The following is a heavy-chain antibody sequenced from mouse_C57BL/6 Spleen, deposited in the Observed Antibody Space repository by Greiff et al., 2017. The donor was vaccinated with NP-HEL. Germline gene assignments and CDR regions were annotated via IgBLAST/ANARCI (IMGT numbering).Heavy chain of an antibody. Sequence: QVQLQQPGAELVKPGASVKLSCKASGYTFTSYWMHWVKQRPGQGLEWIGMIHPSSGSTNYNEKFKSKATLTVDKSSSTAYMQLSSLTSEDSAVYYCAREENYYGSSYPWFAYWGQGTLVTVSA. V-gene: IGHV1-64*01. D-gene: IGHD1-1*01. CDR2: IHPSSGST. CDR1: GYTFTSYW. J-gene: IGHJ3*01. CDR3: AREENYYGSSYPWFAY.